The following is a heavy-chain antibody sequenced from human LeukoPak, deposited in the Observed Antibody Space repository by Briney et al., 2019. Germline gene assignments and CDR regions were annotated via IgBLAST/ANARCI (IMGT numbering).Heavy chain of an antibody. CDR3: ARARYNWFDP. V-gene: IGHV4-59*01. CDR2: IYYSGST. CDR1: GVSISSYY. J-gene: IGHJ5*02. Sequence: SETLSLTCTVTGVSISSYYWSWIRQPPGKGLEWISYIYYSGSTNYDPSLKSRVTISVDTSKNQFSLRLSSVIAEDTAVYYCARARYNWFDPWGHGTLVNVSS.